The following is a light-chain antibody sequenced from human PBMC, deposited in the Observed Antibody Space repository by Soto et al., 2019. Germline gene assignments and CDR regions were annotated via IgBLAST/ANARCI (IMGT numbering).Light chain of an antibody. J-gene: IGKJ1*01. Sequence: EIVLTQSPGTLSLSPGERATLSCRASQSVNSNYFAWYQQKPGQGPRVLIYGASSRATGIPDRFSGSWSGTDFTLTISRLEPEDFAVYYCQQYDTSPRTFGQGTKVEIK. V-gene: IGKV3-20*01. CDR2: GAS. CDR3: QQYDTSPRT. CDR1: QSVNSNY.